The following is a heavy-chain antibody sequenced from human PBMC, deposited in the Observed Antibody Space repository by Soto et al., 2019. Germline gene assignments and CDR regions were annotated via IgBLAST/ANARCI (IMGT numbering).Heavy chain of an antibody. CDR2: IYYSGST. CDR3: GRDGYNGFDY. V-gene: IGHV4-30-4*01. CDR1: GGSISGADNY. J-gene: IGHJ4*02. Sequence: SETLSLTCTVSGGSISGADNYWSWIRQPPGKGLEWIGYIYYSGSTYYNPSLKSRVTMSVDTSKKQLSLRLSSVTAADTAVYYCGRDGYNGFDYWGQGTLVTVSS. D-gene: IGHD5-12*01.